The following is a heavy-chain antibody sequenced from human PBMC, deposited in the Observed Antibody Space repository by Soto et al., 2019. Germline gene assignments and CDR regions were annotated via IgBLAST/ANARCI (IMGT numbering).Heavy chain of an antibody. J-gene: IGHJ4*02. CDR2: IHNGERT. V-gene: IGHV4-59*07. Sequence: SDTLSLIRSVSGASISSYYWSWFRQAPGKGPEYIGYIHNGERTNYNPSLESRVTISADTSKNQFSLRMSSVTAADTAMYYCSYGDFLGPIDDWGERTLVTVYS. D-gene: IGHD4-17*01. CDR3: SYGDFLGPIDD. CDR1: GASISSYY.